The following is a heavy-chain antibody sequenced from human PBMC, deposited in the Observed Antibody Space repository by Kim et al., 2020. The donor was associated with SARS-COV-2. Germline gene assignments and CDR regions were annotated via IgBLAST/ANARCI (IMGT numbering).Heavy chain of an antibody. CDR3: ARETDSGAPDYYYYGMDV. V-gene: IGHV3-30*04. D-gene: IGHD1-26*01. CDR1: GFTFSSYA. CDR2: ISYDGSNK. J-gene: IGHJ6*02. Sequence: GGSLRLSCAASGFTFSSYAMHWVRQAPGKGLEWVAVISYDGSNKYYADSVKGRFTISRDNSKNTLYLQMNSLRAEDTAVYYCARETDSGAPDYYYYGMDVWGQGTTVTVSS.